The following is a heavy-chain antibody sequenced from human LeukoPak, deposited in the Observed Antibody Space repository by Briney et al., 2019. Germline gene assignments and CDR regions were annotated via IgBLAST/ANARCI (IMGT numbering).Heavy chain of an antibody. V-gene: IGHV3-30*02. D-gene: IGHD2-2*02. J-gene: IGHJ6*03. Sequence: GGSLRLSCAAAGFTFSSYGMHWVRQAPGKGLEWVAFIRYDGSNKYYADSVKGRFTISRDNSKNTLYLQMNSLRAEDTAVYYCAKDLYMTHYYYYSMDVWGKGTTVTISS. CDR1: GFTFSSYG. CDR3: AKDLYMTHYYYYSMDV. CDR2: IRYDGSNK.